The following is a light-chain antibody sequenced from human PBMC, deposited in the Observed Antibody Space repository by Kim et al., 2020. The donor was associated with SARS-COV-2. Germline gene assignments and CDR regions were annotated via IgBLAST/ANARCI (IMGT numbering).Light chain of an antibody. Sequence: GQTLRITCEEPGLRSYYASWYQQKRGQAPVLVIYGKNNRPSGIPDRFSGSSSGNTASLTITGAQAEDEADYYCNSRDSSVNPLLYVFGTGTKVTVL. CDR2: GKN. V-gene: IGLV3-19*01. CDR3: NSRDSSVNPLLYV. CDR1: GLRSYY. J-gene: IGLJ1*01.